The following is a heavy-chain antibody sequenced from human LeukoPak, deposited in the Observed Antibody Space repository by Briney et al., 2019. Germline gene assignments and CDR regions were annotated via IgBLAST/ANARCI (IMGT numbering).Heavy chain of an antibody. D-gene: IGHD2-15*01. CDR2: VYTSGST. J-gene: IGHJ6*03. V-gene: IGHV4-4*09. CDR3: ARRGCSGGSCYYMDV. Sequence: SETLSPTCTVSGGSISSYYWSWIRQPPGKGLEWIGYVYTSGSTNYNPSLKSRVTISVDTSKNQFSLKLSSVTAADTAVYYCARRGCSGGSCYYMDVWGKGTTVTVSS. CDR1: GGSISSYY.